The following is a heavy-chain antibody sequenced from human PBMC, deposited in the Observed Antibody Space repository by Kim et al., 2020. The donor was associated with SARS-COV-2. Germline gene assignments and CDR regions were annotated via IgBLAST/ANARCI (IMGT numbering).Heavy chain of an antibody. CDR2: TRNKAKSYTT. V-gene: IGHV3-72*01. CDR3: VRVASTSGYTFDS. D-gene: IGHD3-22*01. CDR1: GFTFSDYY. Sequence: GGSLRLSCAASGFTFSDYYMDWVRQAPGKGLEWVGRTRNKAKSYTTEYAASVKGRFTISRDDSKNSLYLQMNSLKTEDTAVYYCVRVASTSGYTFDSWG. J-gene: IGHJ4*01.